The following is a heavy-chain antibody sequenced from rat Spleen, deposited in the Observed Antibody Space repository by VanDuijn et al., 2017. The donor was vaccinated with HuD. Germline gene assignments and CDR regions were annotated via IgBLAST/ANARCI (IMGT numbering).Heavy chain of an antibody. CDR1: GYSITDTYR. CDR2: INSAGST. CDR3: ARHLTDKSYFDF. J-gene: IGHJ2*01. V-gene: IGHV3-3*01. Sequence: EVQLQESGPGLVKPSQSLSLTCSVTGYSITDTYRWNWIRKFPGNKLEWMGYINSAGSTLYNPSLKSRISITRDTSKNQFFLQVNSVTTEDTATYYCARHLTDKSYFDFWGQGVMVTVSS. D-gene: IGHD5-1*01.